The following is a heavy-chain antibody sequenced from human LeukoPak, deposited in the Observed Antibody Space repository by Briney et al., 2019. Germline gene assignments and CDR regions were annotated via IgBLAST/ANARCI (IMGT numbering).Heavy chain of an antibody. D-gene: IGHD4-17*01. CDR2: IYYSGST. J-gene: IGHJ3*02. Sequence: PSETLSLTCAVYGGSFSGYYWSWIRQPPGKGLEWIGYIYYSGSTNYNPSLKSRVTISVDTSKNQFSLKLSSVTAADTAVYYCARGGTTVTTSDAFDIWGQGTMVTVSS. CDR3: ARGGTTVTTSDAFDI. CDR1: GGSFSGYY. V-gene: IGHV4-59*01.